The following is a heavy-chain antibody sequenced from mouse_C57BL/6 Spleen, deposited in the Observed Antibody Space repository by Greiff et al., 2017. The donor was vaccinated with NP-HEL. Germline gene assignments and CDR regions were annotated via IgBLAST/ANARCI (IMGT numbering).Heavy chain of an antibody. D-gene: IGHD2-1*01. CDR3: ARQEIYY. CDR1: GFTFSSYG. J-gene: IGHJ3*01. Sequence: DVQLVESGGDLVKPGGSLKLSCAASGFTFSSYGMSWVRQTPDKRLEWVATISSGGSYTYYPDSVKGRFTISRDNAKNTLYLQMSSLKSEDTAMYYCARQEIYYWGQGTLVTVSA. CDR2: ISSGGSYT. V-gene: IGHV5-6*01.